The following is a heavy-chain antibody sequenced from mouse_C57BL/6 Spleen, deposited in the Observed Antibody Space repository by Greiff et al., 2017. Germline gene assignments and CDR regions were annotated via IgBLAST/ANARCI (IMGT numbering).Heavy chain of an antibody. Sequence: QVHVKQPGAELVKPGASVKLSCKASGYTFTSYWMHWVKQRPGRGLEWIGSIDPNSGGTKYNEKFKSKATLTVDKPSSTAYMQLSSLTSEDSAVYYCARDYGSSPLDYWGQGTTLTVSS. CDR1: GYTFTSYW. V-gene: IGHV1-72*01. CDR3: ARDYGSSPLDY. J-gene: IGHJ2*01. D-gene: IGHD1-1*01. CDR2: IDPNSGGT.